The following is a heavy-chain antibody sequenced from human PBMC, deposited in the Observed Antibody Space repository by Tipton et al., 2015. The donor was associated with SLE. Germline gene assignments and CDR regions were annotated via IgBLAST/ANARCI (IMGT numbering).Heavy chain of an antibody. Sequence: QLVQSGAEVKKPGESLKISCKGSGYSFTSYWIDWVRQMPGKGLEWMGIIYPGDSDTRYSPSFQGQVTISADKSISTAYLQWSSLKASDTAMYYCARHPVADGYKDNAFDIWGQGTMVTVSS. CDR1: GYSFTSYW. CDR2: IYPGDSDT. V-gene: IGHV5-51*01. J-gene: IGHJ3*02. D-gene: IGHD5-24*01. CDR3: ARHPVADGYKDNAFDI.